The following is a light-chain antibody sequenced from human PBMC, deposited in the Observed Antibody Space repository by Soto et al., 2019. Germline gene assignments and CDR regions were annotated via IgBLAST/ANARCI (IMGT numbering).Light chain of an antibody. V-gene: IGLV2-14*01. CDR1: SSDIGGSKY. CDR2: EVT. Sequence: QSALTRPASLSGSPGQSITISCAGTSSDIGGSKYVSWYQQHPGKAPKLIIYEVTYRPSGDSARFSGSKSGNTASLTVSGLQAEDEADYYWSSYTSSGTLYVFGTGTKVTVL. J-gene: IGLJ1*01. CDR3: SSYTSSGTLYV.